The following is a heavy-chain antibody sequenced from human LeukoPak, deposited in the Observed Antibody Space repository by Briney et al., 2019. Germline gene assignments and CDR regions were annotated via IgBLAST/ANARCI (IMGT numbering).Heavy chain of an antibody. CDR2: IYQSGST. CDR3: ARGGSSSLYYYYYMDV. V-gene: IGHV4-38-2*02. D-gene: IGHD6-6*01. CDR1: GSSISSRHY. J-gene: IGHJ6*03. Sequence: SETLSLTCTVSGSSISSRHYWGWIRQTPGKGLEWIGSIYQSGSTYDNPSLNNRVTISIDTSNNQFSLKLTSVTAADTAVYYCARGGSSSLYYYYYMDVWGKGTTVTVSS.